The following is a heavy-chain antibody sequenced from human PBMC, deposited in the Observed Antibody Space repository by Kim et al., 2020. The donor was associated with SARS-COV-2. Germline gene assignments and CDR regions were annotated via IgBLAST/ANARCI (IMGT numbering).Heavy chain of an antibody. J-gene: IGHJ4*02. CDR3: ARDYYGSGSYYNGGFLGY. V-gene: IGHV3-30*04. CDR2: ISYDGSYK. CDR1: GFTFSNYA. D-gene: IGHD3-10*01. Sequence: GGSLRLSCAASGFTFSNYAMHWVRQAPGKGLEWVAFISYDGSYKYYADSVKGRFTISRDDSKNTLYVQMNSLRADDTAVYYCARDYYGSGSYYNGGFLGYWGQGTLVTVSS.